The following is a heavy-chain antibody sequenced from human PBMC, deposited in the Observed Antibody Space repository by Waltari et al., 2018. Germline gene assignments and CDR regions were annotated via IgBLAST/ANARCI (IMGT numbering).Heavy chain of an antibody. V-gene: IGHV4-39*02. D-gene: IGHD5-12*01. J-gene: IGHJ6*03. CDR1: GGSISSSSYY. CDR3: AGDGWGGYDSSMEIYDYMDV. CDR2: IYYSGST. Sequence: QLQLQESGPGLVKPSETLSLTCTVSGGSISSSSYYWGWLRQPPGKGLEWIGSIYYSGSTYYNPSHRSGVTISVDTTKNLSFMKLGATAAAATAEYYCAGDGWGGYDSSMEIYDYMDVWGKGTTVTVSS.